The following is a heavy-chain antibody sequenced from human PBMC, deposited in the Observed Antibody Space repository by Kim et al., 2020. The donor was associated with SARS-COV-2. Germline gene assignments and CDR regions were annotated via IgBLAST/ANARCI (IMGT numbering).Heavy chain of an antibody. Sequence: SETLSLTCTVSGDSISSFYWSWIRQPPGKGLEWIGYIDYSGSTKFNPSLRSRVTMSGHTSKNQFSLKLRSVTAADTAVYYCAKGWRGDHFDYWGQGTLVTVSS. D-gene: IGHD7-27*01. J-gene: IGHJ4*02. V-gene: IGHV4-59*12. CDR3: AKGWRGDHFDY. CDR1: GDSISSFY. CDR2: IDYSGST.